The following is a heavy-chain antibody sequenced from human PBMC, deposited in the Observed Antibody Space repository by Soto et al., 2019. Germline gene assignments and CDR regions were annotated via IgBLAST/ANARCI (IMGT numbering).Heavy chain of an antibody. Sequence: QVQLVQSGAEVKKPGASVKVSCKASGYTFTSYGISWVRQAPVQGLEWMGWISAYNGNTNYAQKLQGRVTMTTDTSTSTAYMELRSLRSDDTAVYYCASSHYDFWSGYREACDPCGQGTLVTVSS. CDR2: ISAYNGNT. J-gene: IGHJ5*02. V-gene: IGHV1-18*01. CDR1: GYTFTSYG. CDR3: ASSHYDFWSGYREACDP. D-gene: IGHD3-3*01.